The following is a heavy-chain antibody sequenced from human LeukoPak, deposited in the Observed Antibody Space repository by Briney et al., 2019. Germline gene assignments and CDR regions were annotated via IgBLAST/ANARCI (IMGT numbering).Heavy chain of an antibody. CDR3: ARSNTYSPLWFDP. J-gene: IGHJ5*02. Sequence: SETLSLTCTVSGDSISSGSYYWSWIRQPAGKGLEWIGRIYTSGSTNYNPSLKSRVTISVDTSKNQFSLKLSSVTAADTAVYYCARSNTYSPLWFDPWGQGTLVTVSS. D-gene: IGHD2-21*01. CDR2: IYTSGST. V-gene: IGHV4-61*02. CDR1: GDSISSGSYY.